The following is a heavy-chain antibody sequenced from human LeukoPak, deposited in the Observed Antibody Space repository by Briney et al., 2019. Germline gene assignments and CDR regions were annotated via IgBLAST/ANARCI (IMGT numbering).Heavy chain of an antibody. V-gene: IGHV4-4*07. J-gene: IGHJ3*02. D-gene: IGHD3-22*01. Sequence: KPSETLSLTCTVSGGSISSYYWSWIRQPTGKGLEWIGRIYTSGSTNYNPSHKSRVTMSVDTSKNRFSLKLSSVTAADTAVYYCAREVDTKIVGFDIWGQGTMVTVSS. CDR3: AREVDTKIVGFDI. CDR1: GGSISSYY. CDR2: IYTSGST.